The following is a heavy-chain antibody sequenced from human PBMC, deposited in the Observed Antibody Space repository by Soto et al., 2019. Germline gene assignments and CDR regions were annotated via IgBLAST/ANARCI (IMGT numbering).Heavy chain of an antibody. Sequence: GGSVRLSCVASGITVSNAWMNWVRQAPGKGLEWVGRIRPKADGGTTDFAAPVKGRFTISRDDSKNTLYLQMNSVETEDTAVYYCFKGAQQGIWGRGTLVTVSS. CDR3: FKGAQQGI. J-gene: IGHJ4*02. V-gene: IGHV3-15*05. CDR2: IRPKADGGTT. CDR1: GITVSNAW.